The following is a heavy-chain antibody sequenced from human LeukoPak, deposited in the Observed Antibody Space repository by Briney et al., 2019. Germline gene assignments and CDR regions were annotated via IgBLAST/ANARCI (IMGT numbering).Heavy chain of an antibody. D-gene: IGHD6-13*01. Sequence: PGGSLRLSCAASGFTFSDYEMTWVRQAPVKGLEWIGEINHSGSTNYNPSLKSRVTISVDTSKNQFSLKLNSVTAADTAVYYCARPKYSSSWYFDSWGQGTLVTVSS. J-gene: IGHJ4*02. CDR3: ARPKYSSSWYFDS. CDR2: INHSGST. V-gene: IGHV4-34*01. CDR1: GFTFSDYE.